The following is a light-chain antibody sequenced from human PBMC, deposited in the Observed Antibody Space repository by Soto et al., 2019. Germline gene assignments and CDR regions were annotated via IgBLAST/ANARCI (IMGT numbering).Light chain of an antibody. CDR2: EVS. Sequence: QSVLTQPASVSGSPGQSITISCTGTSSDVGGYRYVSWFQQHPGKAPKLIIYEVSNRPSGISSRFSGSKSGNTASLTISGLQPEDEADYYFNSYTSTTPYVFGTGTKLTV. J-gene: IGLJ1*01. CDR1: SSDVGGYRY. V-gene: IGLV2-14*03. CDR3: NSYTSTTPYV.